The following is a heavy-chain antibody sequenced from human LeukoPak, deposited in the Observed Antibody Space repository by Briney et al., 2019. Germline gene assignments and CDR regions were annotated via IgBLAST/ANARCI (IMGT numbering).Heavy chain of an antibody. CDR1: GFTFSSYA. CDR3: AKDPHAIVATASEGDY. CDR2: ISGSGGGT. D-gene: IGHD5-12*01. Sequence: PGGSLRLSCAASGFTFSSYAMSWVRQAPGKGRERVSAISGSGGGTYYADSVKGRFTISRDNSKNTLYLQMNSLRAEDTAVYYCAKDPHAIVATASEGDYWGQGTLVTVSS. J-gene: IGHJ4*02. V-gene: IGHV3-23*01.